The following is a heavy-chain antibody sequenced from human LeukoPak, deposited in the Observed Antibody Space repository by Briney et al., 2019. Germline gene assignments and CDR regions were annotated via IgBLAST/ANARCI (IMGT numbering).Heavy chain of an antibody. CDR1: GGTFISYA. J-gene: IGHJ5*02. V-gene: IGHV1-69*13. CDR2: IIPIFGTA. Sequence: SVKVSCKASGGTFISYAISWVRHAPGQGLEWMGGIIPIFGTANYAQKFQGRVTITADASTSTAYMELSSLRSEDTAVYYCATLGYDFWSGYYIWFDPWGQGTLVTVSS. CDR3: ATLGYDFWSGYYIWFDP. D-gene: IGHD3-3*01.